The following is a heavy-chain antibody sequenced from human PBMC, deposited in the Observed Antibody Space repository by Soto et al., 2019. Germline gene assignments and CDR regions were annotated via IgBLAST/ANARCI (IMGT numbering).Heavy chain of an antibody. V-gene: IGHV3-33*01. J-gene: IGHJ5*02. CDR3: ARDLLSPGGYSYGSVPWFDP. CDR2: IWYDGSNK. D-gene: IGHD5-18*01. CDR1: GFTFSSYV. Sequence: PGGSLRLSCAASGFTFSSYVMHWVRQAPGKGLEWVAVIWYDGSNKYYADSVKGRFTISRDNSKNTLYLQMNSLRAEDTAVYYCARDLLSPGGYSYGSVPWFDPWGQGTLVTVSS.